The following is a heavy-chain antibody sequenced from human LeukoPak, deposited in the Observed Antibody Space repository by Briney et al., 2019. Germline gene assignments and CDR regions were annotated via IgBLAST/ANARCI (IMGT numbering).Heavy chain of an antibody. CDR3: ARDRPGNTAIDY. CDR2: IHSDGRST. D-gene: IGHD5-18*01. V-gene: IGHV3-74*01. CDR1: GFTFSTYW. Sequence: GGSLRLSCAASGFTFSTYWMHWVRQAPGKGLVWVSRIHSDGRSTSYTDSVNGRFTISRDNAKNTLYLQMNSLRAEDTAVYYCARDRPGNTAIDYWGQGTLVTVSS. J-gene: IGHJ4*02.